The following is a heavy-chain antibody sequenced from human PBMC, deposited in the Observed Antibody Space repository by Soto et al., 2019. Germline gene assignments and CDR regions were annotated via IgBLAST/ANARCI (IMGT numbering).Heavy chain of an antibody. Sequence: TLSLTCAVSGGSISSAGYSWSWIRQPPGKGLEWIGYIYHSGSTYYNPSLKSRVTISVDRSKNQFSLKLSSVTAADTAVYYCARDRYDSRGYPSWFDPWGQGTLVTVSS. CDR1: GGSISSAGYS. J-gene: IGHJ5*02. CDR2: IYHSGST. CDR3: ARDRYDSRGYPSWFDP. V-gene: IGHV4-30-2*01. D-gene: IGHD3-22*01.